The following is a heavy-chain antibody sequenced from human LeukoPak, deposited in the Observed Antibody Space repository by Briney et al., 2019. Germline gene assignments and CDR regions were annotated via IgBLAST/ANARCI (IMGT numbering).Heavy chain of an antibody. D-gene: IGHD2-2*01. CDR3: VGAPAAAISYYFDY. CDR1: GFTFGSYW. Sequence: PGGSLRLSXAASGFTFGSYWMSWVRQAPGKGLEWVANIKQDGSEKYYVDSVKGRFTISRDNAKNSLYLQMNSLRAEDTAVYYCVGAPAAAISYYFDYWGQGTLVTVSS. V-gene: IGHV3-7*04. J-gene: IGHJ4*02. CDR2: IKQDGSEK.